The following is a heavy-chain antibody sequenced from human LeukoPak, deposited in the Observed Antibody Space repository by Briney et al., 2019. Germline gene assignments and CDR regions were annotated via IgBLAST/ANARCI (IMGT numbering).Heavy chain of an antibody. Sequence: GGSLRLSCAASGFTFSSSAMTWVRQAPGKGLEWVSVISGSGGSTYYADSVKGRFTISRDNSKNTLYLQMNSLRAEDTAVYYCAKDGSSYGDRFDYWGQGTLVTVSS. J-gene: IGHJ4*02. V-gene: IGHV3-23*01. D-gene: IGHD4-17*01. CDR3: AKDGSSYGDRFDY. CDR2: ISGSGGST. CDR1: GFTFSSSA.